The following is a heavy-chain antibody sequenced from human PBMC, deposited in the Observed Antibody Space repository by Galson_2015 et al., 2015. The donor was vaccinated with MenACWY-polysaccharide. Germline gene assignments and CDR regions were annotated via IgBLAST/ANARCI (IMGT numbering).Heavy chain of an antibody. Sequence: SLRLSCAASGFTFNIYAMSWVRQAPGKGLEWISGISSDGGSTYYADSVKGRFTISRDNSKSTLYLQMNSLRAEDTAVYYCAKWGMAGAPAATHTWGQGTLVTVSS. D-gene: IGHD2-2*01. J-gene: IGHJ5*02. V-gene: IGHV3-23*01. CDR1: GFTFNIYA. CDR2: ISSDGGST. CDR3: AKWGMAGAPAATHT.